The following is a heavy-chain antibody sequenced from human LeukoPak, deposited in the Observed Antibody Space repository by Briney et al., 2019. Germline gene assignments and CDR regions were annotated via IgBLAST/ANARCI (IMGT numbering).Heavy chain of an antibody. CDR2: INHSGST. V-gene: IGHV4-34*01. CDR1: GGSFSGYY. CDR3: ARREVYCSGGSCYVSGAFDI. J-gene: IGHJ3*02. Sequence: NPSETLSLTCAVYGGSFSGYYWSWIRQPPGKGLEWIGEINHSGSTNYNPSLKSRVTISVDTSKNQFSLKLSSVTAADTAVYYCARREVYCSGGSCYVSGAFDIWGQGTMVTISS. D-gene: IGHD2-15*01.